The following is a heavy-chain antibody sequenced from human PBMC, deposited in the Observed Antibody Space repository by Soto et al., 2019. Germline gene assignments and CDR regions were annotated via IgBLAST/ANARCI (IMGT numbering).Heavy chain of an antibody. CDR3: ARGDYYDSSGYFNWFGP. V-gene: IGHV4-59*01. D-gene: IGHD3-22*01. CDR2: IYYSGST. Sequence: SETLSLTCTVSGGSISSYYWSWIRQPPGKGLEWIGYIYYSGSTNYNPSLKSRVTISVDTSKNQFSLKLSSVTAADTAVYYCARGDYYDSSGYFNWFGPWGQGTLVTVSS. CDR1: GGSISSYY. J-gene: IGHJ5*02.